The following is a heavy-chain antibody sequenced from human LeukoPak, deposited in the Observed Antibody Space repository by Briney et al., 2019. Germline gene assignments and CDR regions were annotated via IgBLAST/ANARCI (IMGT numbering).Heavy chain of an antibody. Sequence: GGSLRLSCAASGFTFITYAMTCVRQAPGKGLEWVSVISGSGGSTYYAGPVKGRFAISRDNPKDTLYLQMNSLRAEDTAVYYCARPLGSGSPQGLTTSPHLDYWGPGTLVTVSS. CDR2: ISGSGGST. CDR3: ARPLGSGSPQGLTTSPHLDY. D-gene: IGHD3-10*01. CDR1: GFTFITYA. J-gene: IGHJ4*02. V-gene: IGHV3-23*01.